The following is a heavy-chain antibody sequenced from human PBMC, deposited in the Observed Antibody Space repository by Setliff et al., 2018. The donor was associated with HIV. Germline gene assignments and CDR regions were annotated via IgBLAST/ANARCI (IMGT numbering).Heavy chain of an antibody. CDR2: IYYSGTT. J-gene: IGHJ6*02. Sequence: LTCTVSGGSISSSSYYWGWIRQPPGKGLEWIGSIYYSGTTYYNPSLKSRITISVDTSKNQFSLKVNSVTAADTAVYYCASPKERYYYGSGTNVREYYGMDVWGQGTTVTVSS. D-gene: IGHD3-10*01. CDR1: GGSISSSSYY. V-gene: IGHV4-39*07. CDR3: ASPKERYYYGSGTNVREYYGMDV.